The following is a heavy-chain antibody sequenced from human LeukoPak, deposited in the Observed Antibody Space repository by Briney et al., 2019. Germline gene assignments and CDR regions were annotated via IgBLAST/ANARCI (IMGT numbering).Heavy chain of an antibody. CDR1: GFTVSSNY. CDR3: ARGTDYYDSSGYQDAFDI. Sequence: GGSLRLSCAASGFTVSSNYMSWVRQAPGKGLEWVSVIYSGGSTYYADSVKGRFTISRDNSKNTLYLQMNSLRAEDTAVYYCARGTDYYDSSGYQDAFDIWGQGTMVTVSS. J-gene: IGHJ3*02. D-gene: IGHD3-22*01. V-gene: IGHV3-66*01. CDR2: IYSGGST.